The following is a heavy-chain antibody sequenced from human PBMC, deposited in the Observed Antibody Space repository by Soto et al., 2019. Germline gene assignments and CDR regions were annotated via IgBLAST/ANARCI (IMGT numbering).Heavy chain of an antibody. D-gene: IGHD6-6*01. Sequence: QITLKESGPTLVKPTQTLTLTCTFTGFSLSTSGVGVGWIRQPPGKALEWLALIYWDDDKRDSPSLKSRLTITKATSKNQVVLTMTNMGPVDTATYYCAHSPYTSSSYYFDYWGQGTLVTVSS. CDR3: AHSPYTSSSYYFDY. V-gene: IGHV2-5*02. CDR2: IYWDDDK. J-gene: IGHJ4*02. CDR1: GFSLSTSGVG.